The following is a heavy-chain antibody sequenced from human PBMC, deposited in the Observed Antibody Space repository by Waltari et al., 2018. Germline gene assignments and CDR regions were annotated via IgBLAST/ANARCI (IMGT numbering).Heavy chain of an antibody. CDR2: TRNKANSYTT. CDR1: GFTFSDHY. J-gene: IGHJ3*02. D-gene: IGHD2-15*01. Sequence: EVQLVESGGGLVQPGGSLRLSCAASGFTFSDHYMDWVRQAPGKGLEWVGRTRNKANSYTTEYAASVKGRFTISRDDSKNSLYLQMNSLKTEDTAVYYCARDGGSGPRGAFDIWGQGTMVTVSS. CDR3: ARDGGSGPRGAFDI. V-gene: IGHV3-72*01.